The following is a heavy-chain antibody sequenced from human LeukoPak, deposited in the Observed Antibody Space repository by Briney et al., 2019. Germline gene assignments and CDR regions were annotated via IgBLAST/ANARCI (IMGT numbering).Heavy chain of an antibody. CDR2: IYYSGST. J-gene: IGHJ3*02. Sequence: SETLSLTCTVSGGSISSYYWSWIRQPPGKGLEWMGYIYYSGSTNYNPSLKSRVTISVDTSKNQFSLKLSSVTAADTAVYYCARHLRSGWTLDAFDIWGQGTIVTVSS. D-gene: IGHD6-19*01. V-gene: IGHV4-59*08. CDR1: GGSISSYY. CDR3: ARHLRSGWTLDAFDI.